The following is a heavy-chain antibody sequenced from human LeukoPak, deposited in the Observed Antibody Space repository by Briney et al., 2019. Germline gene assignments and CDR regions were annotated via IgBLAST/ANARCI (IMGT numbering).Heavy chain of an antibody. Sequence: GESLKISRKGSGYRFNAYWIAWVRQMPGKGLEWMGIIYPDDSDTRYSPSFQGQVTISADKSVRTAYLQWSSLKASDTAMYYCARPNITSYYDSRGYDAFDVWGQGTMLTVSS. J-gene: IGHJ3*01. CDR2: IYPDDSDT. D-gene: IGHD3-22*01. CDR3: ARPNITSYYDSRGYDAFDV. CDR1: GYRFNAYW. V-gene: IGHV5-51*01.